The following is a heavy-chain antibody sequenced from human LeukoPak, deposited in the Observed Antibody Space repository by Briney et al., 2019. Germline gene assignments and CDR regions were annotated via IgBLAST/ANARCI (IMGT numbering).Heavy chain of an antibody. CDR2: ISYDGSNK. CDR1: GFTFSSYG. CDR3: ARDVYPHDAFDI. D-gene: IGHD2-2*01. Sequence: GGSLRLSCAASGFTFSSYGMHWVRQAPGKGLEWVAVISYDGSNKYYADSVKGRFTISRDNSKNTLYLQMNSLRAEDTAVYYCARDVYPHDAFDIWGQGTMVTVSS. V-gene: IGHV3-30*03. J-gene: IGHJ3*02.